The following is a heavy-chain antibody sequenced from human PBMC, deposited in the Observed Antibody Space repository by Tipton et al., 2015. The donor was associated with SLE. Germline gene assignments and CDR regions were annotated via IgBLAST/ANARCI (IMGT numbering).Heavy chain of an antibody. D-gene: IGHD4-23*01. V-gene: IGHV4-34*01. CDR3: VRRRATVINRIYFFDY. Sequence: TLSLTCNVSGGSITSYYWSWIRQPPGKGLEWIGEINHSGITHYNPSLKSRITMSVDTSKSEFSLKLSSVTAADTALYYCVRRRATVINRIYFFDYWGQGSQVTVSS. CDR1: GGSITSYY. CDR2: INHSGIT. J-gene: IGHJ4*02.